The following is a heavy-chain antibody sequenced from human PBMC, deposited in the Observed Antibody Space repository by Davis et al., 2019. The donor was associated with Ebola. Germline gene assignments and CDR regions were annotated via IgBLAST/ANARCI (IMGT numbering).Heavy chain of an antibody. V-gene: IGHV1-69*04. D-gene: IGHD6-6*01. CDR1: GGTFSSYA. Sequence: SVKVSCKASGGTFSSYAISWVRQAPGQGLEWMGRIIPILGIANYAQKFQGRVTITADESTSTAYMELSSLRSEDTAVYYCARKRDLEYSSSEFDYWGQGTLVTVSS. CDR3: ARKRDLEYSSSEFDY. CDR2: IIPILGIA. J-gene: IGHJ4*02.